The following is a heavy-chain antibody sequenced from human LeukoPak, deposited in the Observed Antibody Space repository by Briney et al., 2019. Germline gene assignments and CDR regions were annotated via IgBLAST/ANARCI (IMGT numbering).Heavy chain of an antibody. Sequence: GGSLRLSCAASGFTFSRHGMHWVRQAPGKGLEWVSVISYDGSNKYYADSVKGRFTISRDNSKNTLYLQMNSLTAEDTAVYYCVKDQQWLVSISDYWGQGTLVTVSS. CDR1: GFTFSRHG. CDR3: VKDQQWLVSISDY. J-gene: IGHJ4*02. CDR2: ISYDGSNK. V-gene: IGHV3-30*18. D-gene: IGHD6-19*01.